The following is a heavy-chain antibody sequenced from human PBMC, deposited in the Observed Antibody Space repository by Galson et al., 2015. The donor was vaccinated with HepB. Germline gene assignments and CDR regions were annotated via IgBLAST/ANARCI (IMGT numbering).Heavy chain of an antibody. J-gene: IGHJ4*02. CDR3: ARGSRAGYCSGGSCYRAYYFDY. CDR1: GYTFTSYY. Sequence: SVKVSCKASGYTFTSYYMHWVRQAPGQGLEWMGIINPSGGSTSYAQKFQGRVTMTRDTSTSTVYMELSSLRSEDTAVYYCARGSRAGYCSGGSCYRAYYFDYWGQGTLVTVSS. D-gene: IGHD2-15*01. CDR2: INPSGGST. V-gene: IGHV1-46*01.